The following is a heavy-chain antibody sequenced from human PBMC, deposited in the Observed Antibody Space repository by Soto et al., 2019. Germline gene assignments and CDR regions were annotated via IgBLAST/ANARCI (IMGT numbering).Heavy chain of an antibody. CDR2: INHSGST. J-gene: IGHJ4*02. CDR3: ARETTVTDDFDY. D-gene: IGHD4-17*01. Sequence: PSETLSLTCAVYGGSFSGYYWSWIRQPPGKGLEWIGEINHSGSTNCNPSLKSRVTISVDTSKNQFSLKLSSVTAADTAVYYCARETTVTDDFDYWGQGTLVTVSS. CDR1: GGSFSGYY. V-gene: IGHV4-34*01.